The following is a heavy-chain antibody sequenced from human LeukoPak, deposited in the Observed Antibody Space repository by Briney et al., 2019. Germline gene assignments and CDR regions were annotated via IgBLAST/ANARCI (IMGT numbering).Heavy chain of an antibody. Sequence: GSLRLSCAASGFTFSSYAMHWVRQAPGKGLEYVSAISSNGGSTYYANSVKGRFTISRDNSKNTLYLQMGSLRAEDMAVYYCARDSGSHYVGYFDYWGQGTLVTVSS. CDR3: ARDSGSHYVGYFDY. V-gene: IGHV3-64*01. CDR2: ISSNGGST. J-gene: IGHJ4*02. D-gene: IGHD1-26*01. CDR1: GFTFSSYA.